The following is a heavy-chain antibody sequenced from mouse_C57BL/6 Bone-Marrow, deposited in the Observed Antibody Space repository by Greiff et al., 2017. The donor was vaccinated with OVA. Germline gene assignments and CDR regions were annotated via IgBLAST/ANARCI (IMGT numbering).Heavy chain of an antibody. CDR1: GYTFTSYW. D-gene: IGHD2-1*01. Sequence: VQLQQSGAELAKPGASVKLSCKASGYTFTSYWMHWVQQRPGQGLEWIGYINPGSGYTKYNQTFKVQSTLSADKSSSTAYMQLSSLTYEDYVVYYGVSVYGNLWWYFDVGGTGTTFTVAA. V-gene: IGHV1-7*01. CDR2: INPGSGYT. CDR3: VSVYGNLWWYFDV. J-gene: IGHJ1*03.